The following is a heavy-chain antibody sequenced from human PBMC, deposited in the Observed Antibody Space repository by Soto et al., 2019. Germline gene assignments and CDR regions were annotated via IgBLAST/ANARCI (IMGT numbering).Heavy chain of an antibody. CDR2: SMGDGTIS. J-gene: IGHJ6*02. Sequence: GSLRLSGAASGFTFPATWMNGVPQAPGKGPEWLSGSMGDGTISSPGDSVKGRFPISRDHARNTLSLQMNSLRADDTAVYYCARLSGDHSAFFSYGMDAWGQGTTVTVSS. D-gene: IGHD2-21*01. V-gene: IGHV3-74*01. CDR1: GFTFPATW. CDR3: ARLSGDHSAFFSYGMDA.